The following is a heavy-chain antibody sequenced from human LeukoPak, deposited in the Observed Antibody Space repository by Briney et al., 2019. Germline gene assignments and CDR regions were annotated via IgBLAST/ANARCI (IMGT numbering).Heavy chain of an antibody. J-gene: IGHJ3*02. CDR3: AREKNYYGSAHDAFDI. D-gene: IGHD3-10*01. CDR1: GGTFSSYA. V-gene: IGHV1-69*13. Sequence: GASVKVSCKASGGTFSSYAISWVRQAPGQGLEWMGGIIPIFGTANYAQKFQGRVTITADESTSTAYMEQSSLRSEDTAVYYCAREKNYYGSAHDAFDIRGQGTMVTVSS. CDR2: IIPIFGTA.